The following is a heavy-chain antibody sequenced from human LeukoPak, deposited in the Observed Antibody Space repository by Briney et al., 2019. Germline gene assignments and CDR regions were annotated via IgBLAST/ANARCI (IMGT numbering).Heavy chain of an antibody. D-gene: IGHD3-16*01. J-gene: IGHJ5*02. Sequence: SETLSLTCTVSGGSISSSSYYWGWIRQPPGKGLEWIGSIYYSGSTYYNPSLKSRVTISVDTSKNQFSLKLSSVTAADTAVYYCASWAQRHNWFDPWGQGTLVTVSS. CDR2: IYYSGST. V-gene: IGHV4-39*01. CDR1: GGSISSSSYY. CDR3: ASWAQRHNWFDP.